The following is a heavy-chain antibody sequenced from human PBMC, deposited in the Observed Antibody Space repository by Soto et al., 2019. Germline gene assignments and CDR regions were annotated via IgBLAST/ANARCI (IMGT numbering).Heavy chain of an antibody. CDR3: GRSPYGNSQYHCLDP. D-gene: IGHD2-2*01. Sequence: QVQLQESGPGLVKPSETLSLTSTVSGGSLSHYYWNLIRQPPGQALGWITNIYYSGNTNYNPSRRSRVTIPVDTSKNQSSLTLMCVPDADRTLHYFGRSPYGNSQYHCLDPWGQGTPVTVSS. CDR2: IYYSGNT. CDR1: GGSLSHYY. J-gene: IGHJ5*02. V-gene: IGHV4-59*08.